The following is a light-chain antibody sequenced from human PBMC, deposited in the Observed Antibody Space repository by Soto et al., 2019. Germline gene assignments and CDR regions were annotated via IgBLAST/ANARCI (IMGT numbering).Light chain of an antibody. V-gene: IGKV1-5*03. CDR3: QQYNSYST. CDR1: QSISSW. CDR2: KAS. Sequence: DIQMTQSPSTLSASVGDKVTITCRASQSISSWLAWYQQKPGKAPKLLIYKASSLESGVPSRFSGSGSGTEFTLTISSLQPDDFATDYCQQYNSYSTFGQGTKVDI. J-gene: IGKJ1*01.